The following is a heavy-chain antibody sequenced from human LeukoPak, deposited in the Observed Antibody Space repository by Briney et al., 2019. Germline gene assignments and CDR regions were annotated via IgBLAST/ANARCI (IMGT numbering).Heavy chain of an antibody. D-gene: IGHD4-11*01. J-gene: IGHJ4*02. CDR3: ARDKRSGYSNYYFDY. V-gene: IGHV4-4*07. CDR1: GDSINNYY. CDR2: IYTSGST. Sequence: SETLSLTCTVSGDSINNYYWSWIRQPAGKGLEWIGRIYTSGSTNYNPSLKSRVTMSVDTSKNQFSLKLSSVTAADTAVYYGARDKRSGYSNYYFDYWGQGPLVTVS.